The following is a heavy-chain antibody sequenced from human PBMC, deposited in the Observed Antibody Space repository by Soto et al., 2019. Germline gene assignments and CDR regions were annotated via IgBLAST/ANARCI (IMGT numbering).Heavy chain of an antibody. D-gene: IGHD3-10*01. Sequence: EASVKVSCKASGYIFTNYYLHWVRQAPGQGLEWMGWINPFDGSRMFAQSFQGRVTFTRDTSTSTVYMELSGLRSDDTAVYYCSRVDPGETSPFDHWGQGTLVTVS. J-gene: IGHJ4*02. V-gene: IGHV1-46*03. CDR2: INPFDGSR. CDR1: GYIFTNYY. CDR3: SRVDPGETSPFDH.